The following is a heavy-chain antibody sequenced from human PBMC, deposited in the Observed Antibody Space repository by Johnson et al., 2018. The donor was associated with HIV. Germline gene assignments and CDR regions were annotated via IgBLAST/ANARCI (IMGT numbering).Heavy chain of an antibody. J-gene: IGHJ3*02. Sequence: VQLVESGGGLVQPGGSLRLSCAAAGFTFSSYVMTWVRQAPGKGLEWVSTITGSGDKTWYADSVKGRFTISRDNSNNTVFLQMNSLRAEDTAVYYCAKDRWVGVGDAFDIWGQGTMVTVSS. V-gene: IGHV3-23*04. CDR3: AKDRWVGVGDAFDI. D-gene: IGHD2-15*01. CDR1: GFTFSSYV. CDR2: ITGSGDKT.